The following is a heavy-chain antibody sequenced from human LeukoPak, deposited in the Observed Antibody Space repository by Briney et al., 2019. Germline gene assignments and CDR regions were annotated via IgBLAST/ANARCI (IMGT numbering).Heavy chain of an antibody. Sequence: GASVKVSCKASGYTFTSYDINWVRQATGQGLEWMGWMNPNSGNTGYAQKFQGRVTMTRNTSISTAYMELSSLRSEDTAVYYCARLRGEDSSSWNYYYYYYYMDVWGKGTTVTVSS. J-gene: IGHJ6*03. V-gene: IGHV1-8*01. CDR2: MNPNSGNT. CDR1: GYTFTSYD. CDR3: ARLRGEDSSSWNYYYYYYYMDV. D-gene: IGHD6-13*01.